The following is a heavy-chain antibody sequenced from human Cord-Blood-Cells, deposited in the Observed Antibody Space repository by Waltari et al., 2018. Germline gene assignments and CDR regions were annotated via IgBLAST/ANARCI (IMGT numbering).Heavy chain of an antibody. CDR2: ISAYNGNT. Sequence: QVQLVQSGAKVKKPGASVKVSCKASGYTFTSYGISWVRQAPGHGLEWMGWISAYNGNTNYAQKLQGRVTMTTDTSTSTAYMELRSLRSDDTAVYYCARVFISAQTRRAGVYYFDYWGQGTLVTVSS. J-gene: IGHJ4*02. CDR1: GYTFTSYG. CDR3: ARVFISAQTRRAGVYYFDY. V-gene: IGHV1-18*01. D-gene: IGHD3-16*01.